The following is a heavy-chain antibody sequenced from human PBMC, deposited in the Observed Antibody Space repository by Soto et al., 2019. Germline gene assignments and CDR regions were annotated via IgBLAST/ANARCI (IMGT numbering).Heavy chain of an antibody. CDR2: ISGTGGST. CDR1: GFIFRNYA. CDR3: ARVSSGWYYFDY. J-gene: IGHJ4*02. V-gene: IGHV3-23*01. D-gene: IGHD6-19*01. Sequence: GGSLRLSCAGSGFIFRNYAMSWVRQAPGKGLEWVSTISGTGGSTYYADSVKGRFTIFRDNSKSTLYLQMSSLRADDTAVYYCARVSSGWYYFDYWGQGTLVTVSS.